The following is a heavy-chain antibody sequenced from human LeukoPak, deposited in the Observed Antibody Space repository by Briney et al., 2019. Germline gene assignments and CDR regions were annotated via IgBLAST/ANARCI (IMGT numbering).Heavy chain of an antibody. J-gene: IGHJ4*02. CDR2: IIPIFGTA. V-gene: IGHV1-69*13. D-gene: IGHD2-15*01. Sequence: ASVNVSCKASGGTFSSYAISWVRQAPGQGLEWMGGIIPIFGTANYAQKFQGRVTITADESTSTAYMELSSLRSEDTAVYYCARDDCTGGSCPYNYWGQGTQVTVSS. CDR3: ARDDCTGGSCPYNY. CDR1: GGTFSSYA.